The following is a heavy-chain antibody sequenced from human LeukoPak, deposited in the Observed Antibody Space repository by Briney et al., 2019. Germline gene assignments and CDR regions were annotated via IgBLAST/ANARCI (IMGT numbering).Heavy chain of an antibody. CDR3: ARMGYYDFWSGYYSLDS. J-gene: IGHJ4*02. CDR2: ISGYNGDR. D-gene: IGHD3-3*01. V-gene: IGHV1-18*01. CDR1: GYTFTIYG. Sequence: EASVKVSFKASGYTFTIYGITWVRQAPGQGLEWVGWISGYNGDRKYVQKLQDRVTMTTDTSTSTAYMELRSLRSDDTAIYYCARMGYYDFWSGYYSLDSWGQGTLVTVSS.